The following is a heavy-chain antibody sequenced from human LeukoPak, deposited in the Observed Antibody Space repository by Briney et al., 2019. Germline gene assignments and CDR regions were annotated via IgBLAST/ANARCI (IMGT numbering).Heavy chain of an antibody. CDR1: GFTFSSYS. Sequence: HPGGSLRLSCAASGFTFSSYSMNWVRQAPGKGLEWVSYISSSSSTIYYADSVKGRFTISRDNAKNSLYLQMNSLRAEDTAVYYCAKAPTGSVRYCSSVRCQADHWGQGTLVTVSS. D-gene: IGHD2-2*01. J-gene: IGHJ5*02. V-gene: IGHV3-48*04. CDR3: AKAPTGSVRYCSSVRCQADH. CDR2: ISSSSSTI.